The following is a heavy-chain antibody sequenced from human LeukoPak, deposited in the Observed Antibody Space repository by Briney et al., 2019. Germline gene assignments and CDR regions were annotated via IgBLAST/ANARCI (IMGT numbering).Heavy chain of an antibody. CDR3: AKDRYYGSGSYFYFDY. D-gene: IGHD3-10*01. J-gene: IGHJ4*02. Sequence: GGSLRLSCAASGFSFDSHAMSWVRQAPGKRLEWVSAISGSGGSTYYADSVKGRFTISRDNSKNTLYLQMNSLRAEDTAVYYCAKDRYYGSGSYFYFDYWGQGTLVTVSS. V-gene: IGHV3-23*01. CDR2: ISGSGGST. CDR1: GFSFDSHA.